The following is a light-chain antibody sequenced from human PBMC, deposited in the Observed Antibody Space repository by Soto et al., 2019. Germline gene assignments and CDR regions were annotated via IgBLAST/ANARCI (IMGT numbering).Light chain of an antibody. V-gene: IGKV1-27*01. CDR2: AAS. Sequence: DIQMTQSPSSLSASVGDRVTITCRASQGIIDYLAWYQQKPEKAPKLLIYAASTLQSGVLSRFSGSGAGTDFTLTISSLQPEDVATYYCQKYNSAPRTFGQWTKVEIK. J-gene: IGKJ1*01. CDR1: QGIIDY. CDR3: QKYNSAPRT.